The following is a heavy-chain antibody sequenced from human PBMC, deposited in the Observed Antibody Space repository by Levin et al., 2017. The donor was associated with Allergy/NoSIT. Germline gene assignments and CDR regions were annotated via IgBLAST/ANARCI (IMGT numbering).Heavy chain of an antibody. Sequence: PSETLSLTCAVYGGSFSGYYWSWIRQPPGKGLEWIGEINHSGSTNYNPSLKSRVTISVDTSKNQLSLKLSSVTAADTAVYYCARGRYSYAFDYWGQGTLVTVSS. V-gene: IGHV4-34*01. D-gene: IGHD5-18*01. J-gene: IGHJ4*02. CDR1: GGSFSGYY. CDR3: ARGRYSYAFDY. CDR2: INHSGST.